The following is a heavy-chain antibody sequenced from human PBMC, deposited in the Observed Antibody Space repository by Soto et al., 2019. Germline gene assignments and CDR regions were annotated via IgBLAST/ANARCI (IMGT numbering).Heavy chain of an antibody. Sequence: GGSLRLSCAASGFSFSDYYMSWIRQAPGKGLEWVSYISSSGSSIYYADSVKGRFAVSRDNAKDSMWLQVNSLRAEDTAVYYCARHGYNYGGGYFDYWGQGTLVTVSS. CDR2: ISSSGSSI. V-gene: IGHV3-11*01. CDR3: ARHGYNYGGGYFDY. D-gene: IGHD5-18*01. CDR1: GFSFSDYY. J-gene: IGHJ4*02.